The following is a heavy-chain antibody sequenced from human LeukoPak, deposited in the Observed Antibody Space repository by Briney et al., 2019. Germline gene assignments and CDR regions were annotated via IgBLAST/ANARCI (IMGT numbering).Heavy chain of an antibody. CDR1: GFTFSSYE. CDR3: AGAPRRDEVGYYYYGMDV. CDR2: ISSSGSTI. J-gene: IGHJ6*02. V-gene: IGHV3-48*03. Sequence: GGSLRLSCAASGFTFSSYEMNWVRQAPGKGLEWVSYISSSGSTIYYADSVKGRFTISRDNAKNSLYLQMNSLRAEDTAVYYCAGAPRRDEVGYYYYGMDVWGQGTTVTVSS. D-gene: IGHD3-16*01.